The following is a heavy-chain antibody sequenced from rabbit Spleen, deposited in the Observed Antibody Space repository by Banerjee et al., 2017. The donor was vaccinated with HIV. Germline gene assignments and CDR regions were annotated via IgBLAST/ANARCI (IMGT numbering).Heavy chain of an antibody. CDR3: ARGADYSIGSYFKL. D-gene: IGHD2-1*01. Sequence: QSLEESGGDLVKPGGTLTLTCTASGFSFSSYYYMYWVRQAPGKGLEWIACIYVGSSGSTYYASWAKGRVTISKTSSTTVTLQMTSLTAADTATYFCARGADYSIGSYFKLWGPGTLVTVS. J-gene: IGHJ4*01. V-gene: IGHV1S40*01. CDR2: IYVGSSGST. CDR1: GFSFSSYYY.